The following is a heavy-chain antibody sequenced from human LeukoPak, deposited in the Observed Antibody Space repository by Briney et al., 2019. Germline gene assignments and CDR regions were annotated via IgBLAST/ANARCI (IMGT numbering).Heavy chain of an antibody. CDR2: IYYSGST. Sequence: SETLSLTCTVSGGSISGSTYYWGWIRQPPGKGLEWIGTIYYSGSTYYNVSLKSRVTISVDTSRNQFSLKLSSVTAADTAVYYCARHSRSVDYGSGSYTWDYWGQGTLVTVSS. J-gene: IGHJ4*02. CDR3: ARHSRSVDYGSGSYTWDY. D-gene: IGHD3-10*01. V-gene: IGHV4-39*01. CDR1: GGSISGSTYY.